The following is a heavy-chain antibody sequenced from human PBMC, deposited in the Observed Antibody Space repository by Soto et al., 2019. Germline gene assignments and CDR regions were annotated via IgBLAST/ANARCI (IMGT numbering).Heavy chain of an antibody. CDR3: AKDARRTSGWYYFDF. V-gene: IGHV3-23*01. CDR2: TSDSGGTT. CDR1: GFTFSYYA. Sequence: GGSLRLSCAASGFTFSYYAMGWVRQAPGKGLEWVSVTSDSGGTTYYADSVKGRFTISRDNSKDTLYLQMNSLRVEDTAIYFCAKDARRTSGWYYFDFWGQGALVTVSS. D-gene: IGHD6-19*01. J-gene: IGHJ4*02.